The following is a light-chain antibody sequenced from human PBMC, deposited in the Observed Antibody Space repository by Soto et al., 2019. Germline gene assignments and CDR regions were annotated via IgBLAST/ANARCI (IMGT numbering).Light chain of an antibody. CDR3: QQYGRSPGLLT. V-gene: IGKV3-20*01. J-gene: IGKJ3*01. CDR1: QSVSSTY. Sequence: EIVLTQSPGTLSLSPGERATLSCGASQSVSSTYLAWYQQKPGQAPRLLIYDASNRATGIPDRFSGSGSGTDFTLTISRLEPEDFAMYYCQQYGRSPGLLTFGPGTKVDIK. CDR2: DAS.